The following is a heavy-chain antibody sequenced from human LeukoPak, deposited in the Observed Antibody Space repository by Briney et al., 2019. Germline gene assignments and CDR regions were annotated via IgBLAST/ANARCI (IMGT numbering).Heavy chain of an antibody. CDR3: AKERGYSYGLDY. D-gene: IGHD5-18*01. V-gene: IGHV3-9*01. CDR2: ISWNRGSI. Sequence: GGCLRLSCAASGFTFDDYAMHWVRQAPGKGLEWVSGISWNRGSIGYADSVKGRFTISRDNAKNSLYLQMNSLRAEDTALYYCAKERGYSYGLDYWGQGTLVTVCS. CDR1: GFTFDDYA. J-gene: IGHJ4*02.